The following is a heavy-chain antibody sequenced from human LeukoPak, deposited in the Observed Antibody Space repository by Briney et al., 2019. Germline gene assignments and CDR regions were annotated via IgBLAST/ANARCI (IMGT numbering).Heavy chain of an antibody. J-gene: IGHJ3*02. D-gene: IGHD5-12*01. CDR2: IKSKTDGGTT. CDR3: TTDRVDSADAFDI. V-gene: IGHV3-15*01. CDR1: GFTFSNAW. Sequence: PGGSLRLSCAASGFTFSNAWMSWVRQAPGKGLEWVGRIKSKTDGGTTDYAAPVKGRFTISRDDSKNTLYLQMHRLKRADTAVYYCTTDRVDSADAFDIWGHGKMVTVSS.